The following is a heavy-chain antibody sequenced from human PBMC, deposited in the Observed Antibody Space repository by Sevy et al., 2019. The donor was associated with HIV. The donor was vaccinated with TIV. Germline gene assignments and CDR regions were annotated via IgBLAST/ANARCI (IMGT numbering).Heavy chain of an antibody. CDR1: GYIFTDYG. Sequence: ASVKVSCKASGYIFTDYGINWVRQAPGQGLEWMGWISTNKGHTKYVEKFQGRITMTTDTTTNTAYLELMSLTSDDAALYYCARDQSRSHDYGDYMLTYWGQGSLVTVSS. D-gene: IGHD4-17*01. CDR3: ARDQSRSHDYGDYMLTY. V-gene: IGHV1-18*01. CDR2: ISTNKGHT. J-gene: IGHJ4*02.